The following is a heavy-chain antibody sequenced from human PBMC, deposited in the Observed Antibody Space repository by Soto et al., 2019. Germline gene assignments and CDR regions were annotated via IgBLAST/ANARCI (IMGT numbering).Heavy chain of an antibody. V-gene: IGHV3-21*04. D-gene: IGHD6-13*01. Sequence: GVSLRLSLISSGFTFRTYTMNWFRQSPGKGLEWVSGIRGFSPYTFYAESVKGRFTISRDNAKNSLYLQMNSLRAEDTAVYYCARAQQPRAAGGYYGMDVWGQGTTVTVS. J-gene: IGHJ6*02. CDR2: IRGFSPYT. CDR3: ARAQQPRAAGGYYGMDV. CDR1: GFTFRTYT.